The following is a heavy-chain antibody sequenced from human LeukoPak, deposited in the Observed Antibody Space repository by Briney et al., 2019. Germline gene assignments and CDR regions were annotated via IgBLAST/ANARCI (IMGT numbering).Heavy chain of an antibody. J-gene: IGHJ4*02. D-gene: IGHD2-2*01. Sequence: ASVSVSYRSSGYTFTIYDINGVRQAPGQGREGMGGINPNSVNTGYAQKFQGRFTMTRTTSISTAYMELSSLRSEDTAVYYCARGPECSSFSCYYYFDYWAQGTLVTVSS. CDR3: ARGPECSSFSCYYYFDY. CDR2: INPNSVNT. V-gene: IGHV1-8*01. CDR1: GYTFTIYD.